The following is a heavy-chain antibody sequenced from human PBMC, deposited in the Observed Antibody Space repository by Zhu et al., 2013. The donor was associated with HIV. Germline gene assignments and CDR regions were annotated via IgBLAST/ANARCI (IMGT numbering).Heavy chain of an antibody. J-gene: IGHJ5*02. CDR3: ARDKGSSWYRWFDP. CDR1: GGSISSYY. D-gene: IGHD6-13*01. CDR2: IYYSGST. Sequence: QVQLQESGPGLVKPSETLSLTCTVSGGSISSYYWSWIRQPPGKGLEWIGYIYYSGSTNYNPSLKSRVTISVDTSKNQFSLKLSSVTAADTAVYYCARDKGSSWYRWFDPWGQGTLVTVSS. V-gene: IGHV4-59*01.